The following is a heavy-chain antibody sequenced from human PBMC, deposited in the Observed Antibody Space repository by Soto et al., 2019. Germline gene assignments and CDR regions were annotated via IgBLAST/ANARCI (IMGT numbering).Heavy chain of an antibody. V-gene: IGHV1-69*13. J-gene: IGHJ4*02. D-gene: IGHD1-26*01. Sequence: SVKVSCKASGGTFSSYAISWVRQAPGQGLEWMGGIIPIFGTANYAQKFQGRVTITADESTSTAYMELSSLRSEDTAVYYCARDNSGSYPFDYWGQGTLVTVPQ. CDR2: IIPIFGTA. CDR3: ARDNSGSYPFDY. CDR1: GGTFSSYA.